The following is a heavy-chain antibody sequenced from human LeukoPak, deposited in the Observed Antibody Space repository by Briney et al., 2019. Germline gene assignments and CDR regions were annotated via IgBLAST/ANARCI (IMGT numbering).Heavy chain of an antibody. CDR1: GFTFSDYY. CDR2: ISSSGSTI. V-gene: IGHV3-11*04. J-gene: IGHJ4*02. D-gene: IGHD3-22*01. CDR3: ARAPYYYDSSGYYFPY. Sequence: GGSLRLSCAASGFTFSDYYMSWIRQAPGKGLEWVSYISSSGSTIYYADSVKGRFTISRDNAKNSLYLQMNSLRAEDTTVYYCARAPYYYDSSGYYFPYWGQGTLVTVSP.